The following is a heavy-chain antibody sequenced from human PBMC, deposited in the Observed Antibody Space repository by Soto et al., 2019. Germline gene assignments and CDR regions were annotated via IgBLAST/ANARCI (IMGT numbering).Heavy chain of an antibody. Sequence: GGSLRLSCAASGFTFSSYAMSWVRQSPGKGLEWVPAISGSGGSTYYADSVKGRFTISRDNSKNTLYLQMNSLRAEDTAVYYCAKSYYYYDSSGYYRYFDYWGQGTLVTVSS. V-gene: IGHV3-23*01. CDR3: AKSYYYYDSSGYYRYFDY. D-gene: IGHD3-22*01. J-gene: IGHJ4*02. CDR1: GFTFSSYA. CDR2: ISGSGGST.